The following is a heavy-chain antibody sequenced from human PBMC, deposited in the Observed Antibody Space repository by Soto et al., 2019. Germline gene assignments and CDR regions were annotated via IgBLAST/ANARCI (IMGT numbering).Heavy chain of an antibody. CDR3: AHRLLPYSGYYNWFDP. CDR2: IYWDDDK. J-gene: IGHJ5*02. Sequence: QITLKESGPTLVKPTQTLTLTCTFSGFSLSTSGVGVGWIRQPPGKALEWLALIYWDDDKRYSPSLKSRLTITKDTSKNQVVLTMTNMDPVDTATYYCAHRLLPYSGYYNWFDPWGQGTLVTVSS. D-gene: IGHD5-12*01. V-gene: IGHV2-5*02. CDR1: GFSLSTSGVG.